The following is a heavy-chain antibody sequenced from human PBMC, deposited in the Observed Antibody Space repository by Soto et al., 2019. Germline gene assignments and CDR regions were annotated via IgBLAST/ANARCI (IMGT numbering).Heavy chain of an antibody. V-gene: IGHV1-3*01. J-gene: IGHJ6*02. Sequence: GASVKVSCKANGYTFRNYAMHWVRQAPGQGLEWMGWINGGNGNTKYSQKFQGRVTITRDTSASTAHMELSSLRSEDTAVYYCARDGPIYDILSARYFYGMDVWGQGTTVTVSS. D-gene: IGHD3-9*01. CDR2: INGGNGNT. CDR3: ARDGPIYDILSARYFYGMDV. CDR1: GYTFRNYA.